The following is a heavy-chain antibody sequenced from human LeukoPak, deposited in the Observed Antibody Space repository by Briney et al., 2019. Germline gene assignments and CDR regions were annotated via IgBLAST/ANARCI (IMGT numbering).Heavy chain of an antibody. CDR2: LSYDGSNK. D-gene: IGHD2-2*01. V-gene: IGHV3-30-3*01. CDR3: AREGCSSTSCSAYGMDV. Sequence: GGSLRLSCAPPGFTLSTIAMHWVRQPQGKGLGGWPVLSYDGSNKYYADSVKGRFTISRDNSKNTLYLQMNSLRAEDTAVYYCAREGCSSTSCSAYGMDVWGQGTTVTVSS. J-gene: IGHJ6*02. CDR1: GFTLSTIA.